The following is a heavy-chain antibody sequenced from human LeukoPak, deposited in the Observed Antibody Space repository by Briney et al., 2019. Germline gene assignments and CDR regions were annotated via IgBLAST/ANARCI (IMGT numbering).Heavy chain of an antibody. CDR1: GGSISSSSYY. CDR3: ARVKEITVFRGGFDY. J-gene: IGHJ4*02. V-gene: IGHV4-39*01. Sequence: SETLSLTCTVSGGSISSSSYYWGWIRQPPGKGLEWIGSIYYSGSTYYNPSLKSRVTISVDTSKNQFSLKLSSVTAADTAVYYCARVKEITVFRGGFDYWGQGTLVTVSS. CDR2: IYYSGST. D-gene: IGHD3-10*01.